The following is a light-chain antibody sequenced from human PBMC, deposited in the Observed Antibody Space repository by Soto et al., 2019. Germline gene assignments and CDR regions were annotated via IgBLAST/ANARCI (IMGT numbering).Light chain of an antibody. CDR3: QQYVSSPWA. J-gene: IGKJ1*01. CDR2: GAS. CDR1: QSVSNNY. Sequence: LSVSPGERATLSCRASQSVSNNYLAWYQQKPGQAPRLLIYGASNRATGIPDRFSGSGSGTDFTLTISRLEPEDFAVYYCQQYVSSPWAFGQGTKVDIK. V-gene: IGKV3-20*01.